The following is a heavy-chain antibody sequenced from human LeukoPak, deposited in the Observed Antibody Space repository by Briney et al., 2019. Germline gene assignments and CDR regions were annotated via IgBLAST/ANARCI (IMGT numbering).Heavy chain of an antibody. CDR1: GYTFTSYD. CDR3: ARGKHRPPYSSGCLGY. V-gene: IGHV1-8*01. J-gene: IGHJ4*02. Sequence: ASVKVSCKASGYTFTSYDINWVRQATGQGLEWMGWMNPTSGNTGYAQKFRGRVTMTRNTSISTAYMELSSLRSEDTAVYYCARGKHRPPYSSGCLGYWGPGTLVTVSS. D-gene: IGHD6-19*01. CDR2: MNPTSGNT.